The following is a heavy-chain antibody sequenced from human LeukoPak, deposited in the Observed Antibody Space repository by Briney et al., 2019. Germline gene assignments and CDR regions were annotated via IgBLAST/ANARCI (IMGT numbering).Heavy chain of an antibody. Sequence: PGRSLRLSCAASGFTFSSYGMHWVRQAPGKGLEWVSSISSSSSYIYYADSVKGRFTISRDNAKNSLYLQMNSLRAEDTAVYYCARDGDYYDRRGDAFDIWGQGAMVTVAS. J-gene: IGHJ3*02. D-gene: IGHD3-22*01. CDR3: ARDGDYYDRRGDAFDI. CDR2: ISSSSSYI. CDR1: GFTFSSYG. V-gene: IGHV3-21*01.